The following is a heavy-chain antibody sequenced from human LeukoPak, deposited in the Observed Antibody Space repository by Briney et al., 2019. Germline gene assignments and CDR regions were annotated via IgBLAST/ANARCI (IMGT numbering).Heavy chain of an antibody. V-gene: IGHV1-18*01. D-gene: IGHD2-2*01. J-gene: IGHJ6*02. CDR3: ARSDCSSTSCSYGMDV. Sequence: ASVKVSCKASGYTFTSYGISWVRQAPGQGLEWMGWISAYNGNTNYAQKLQGRVTMTTDTSTSTAYMELRSLRSDDTDVYYCARSDCSSTSCSYGMDVWGQGTTVTVSS. CDR2: ISAYNGNT. CDR1: GYTFTSYG.